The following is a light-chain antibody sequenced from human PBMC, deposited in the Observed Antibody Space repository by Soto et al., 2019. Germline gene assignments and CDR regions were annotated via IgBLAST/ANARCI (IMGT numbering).Light chain of an antibody. CDR2: GAS. Sequence: EIVLTQSPGTLSLAPGERATLSCRASQSVSSRFLAWYQQKPGQAPRLLMDGASHRATGIPDRFSGTGSGPYFPLTISRLEPEAVAVYYWQQYGSSPYTFGLGTKLETK. CDR3: QQYGSSPYT. CDR1: QSVSSRF. J-gene: IGKJ2*01. V-gene: IGKV3-20*01.